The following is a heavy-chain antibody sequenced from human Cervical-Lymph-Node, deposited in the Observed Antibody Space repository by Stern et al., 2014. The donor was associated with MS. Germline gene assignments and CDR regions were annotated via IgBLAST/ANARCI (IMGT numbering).Heavy chain of an antibody. CDR3: ARYGGSAV. V-gene: IGHV1-69*01. J-gene: IGHJ6*02. Sequence: VQLVQSGAEERKPGSSVKVSCKASGGTFNNYAYSWVRQAPGQGLDWLGGIITMFNTTGYGMEFQDRVTIVADESTTTVYMELNSLRFDDTAIYFCARYGGSAVWGRGTTVIVSS. CDR2: IITMFNTT. CDR1: GGTFNNYA. D-gene: IGHD4/OR15-4a*01.